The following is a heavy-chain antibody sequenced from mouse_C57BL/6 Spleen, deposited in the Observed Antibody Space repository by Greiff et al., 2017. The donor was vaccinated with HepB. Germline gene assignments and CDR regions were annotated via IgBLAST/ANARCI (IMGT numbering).Heavy chain of an antibody. CDR2: IYPRSGNT. CDR3: ARRPRGAMDY. V-gene: IGHV1-81*01. CDR1: GYTFTSYG. J-gene: IGHJ4*01. Sequence: QVQLKESGAELARPGASVKLSCKASGYTFTSYGISWVKQRTGQGLEWIGEIYPRSGNTYYNEKFKGKATLTADKSSSTAYMELRSLTSEDSAVYFCARRPRGAMDYWGQGTSVTVSS. D-gene: IGHD3-1*01.